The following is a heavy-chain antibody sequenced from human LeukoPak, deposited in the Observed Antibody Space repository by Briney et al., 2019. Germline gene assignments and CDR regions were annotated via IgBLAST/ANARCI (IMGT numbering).Heavy chain of an antibody. D-gene: IGHD1-26*01. J-gene: IGHJ4*02. V-gene: IGHV3-72*01. CDR3: TDIGAGGDY. CDR2: IKIKAHGYNT. CDR1: GFTFSGYS. Sequence: GGSLRLSCAASGFTFSGYSMNWVRQAPGKGLEWVARIKIKAHGYNTEYATSVEGRFLISRDDSKNSLSLQMNRLRSEDTAVYYCTDIGAGGDYWGQGTLVTVSS.